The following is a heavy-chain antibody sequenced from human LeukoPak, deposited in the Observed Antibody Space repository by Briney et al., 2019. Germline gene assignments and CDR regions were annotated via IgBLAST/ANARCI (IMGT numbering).Heavy chain of an antibody. CDR1: GFTFSSYG. CDR2: ISYDGSNK. CDR3: AKSSGYYVEYFQD. Sequence: TGRSLRLSCAASGFTFSSYGMHWVRQAPGKGLEWVAVISYDGSNKYYADSVKGRFTISRDNSKNTLYLQMNSLRAEDTAVYYCAKSSGYYVEYFQDWGQGTLVTVSS. D-gene: IGHD6-19*01. V-gene: IGHV3-30*18. J-gene: IGHJ1*01.